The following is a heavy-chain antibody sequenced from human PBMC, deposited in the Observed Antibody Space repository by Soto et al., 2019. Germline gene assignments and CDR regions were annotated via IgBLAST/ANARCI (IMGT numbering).Heavy chain of an antibody. CDR3: AKGPTVFGAVISFDYYYGMYV. D-gene: IGHD3-3*01. Sequence: SGGSLRLSCTASGFTFSTSAMSWVRQAPGRGLEWVSGISGSGAGTYCADSVKGRFTISRDNSKNTLYLQMSGLKAEDAAVYYCAKGPTVFGAVISFDYYYGMYVWGQGTPVTVSS. J-gene: IGHJ6*02. CDR2: ISGSGAGT. V-gene: IGHV3-23*01. CDR1: GFTFSTSA.